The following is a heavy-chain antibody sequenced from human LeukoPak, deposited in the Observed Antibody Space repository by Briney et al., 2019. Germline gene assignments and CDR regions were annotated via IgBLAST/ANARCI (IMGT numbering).Heavy chain of an antibody. V-gene: IGHV1-2*02. Sequence: ASVKVSCKASGYIFTGYYIHWVRQAPGQGLEWMGWVNPNSGDTKYAQKFQGRVTMTRDTSNNTVYMDLTRLIFDDTAMYYCARDGVFRFEVGDVYYYYMDVWGKGTTVIISS. D-gene: IGHD2-21*02. CDR3: ARDGVFRFEVGDVYYYYMDV. CDR2: VNPNSGDT. CDR1: GYIFTGYY. J-gene: IGHJ6*03.